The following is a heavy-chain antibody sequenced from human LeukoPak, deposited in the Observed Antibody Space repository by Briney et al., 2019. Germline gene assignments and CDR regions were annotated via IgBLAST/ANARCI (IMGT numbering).Heavy chain of an antibody. CDR2: INPSGGST. J-gene: IGHJ4*02. CDR3: ARDKNTAMARRYYFDY. D-gene: IGHD5-18*01. CDR1: GYTFTSYY. V-gene: IGHV1-46*01. Sequence: ASVKVSCKASGYTFTSYYIHWVRQAPGQGLEWMGIINPSGGSTSYAQKFQGRVTMTRDTSTSTVYMDLSSLRSEDTAVYYCARDKNTAMARRYYFDYWGQGTLVTVSS.